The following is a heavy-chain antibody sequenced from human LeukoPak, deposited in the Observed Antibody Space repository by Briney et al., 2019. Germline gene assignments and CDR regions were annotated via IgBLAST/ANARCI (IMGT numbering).Heavy chain of an antibody. Sequence: SETLSLTCTVSGGSMRSQYWSWIRQSPGKGLEWIGYIYYTGSTNYNPSLKSRVTISVDTSKNQFSLKLSSVTAADTAVYYCARGDSSGYYYYNFDYWGQGTLVTVSS. J-gene: IGHJ4*02. V-gene: IGHV4-59*11. D-gene: IGHD3-22*01. CDR1: GGSMRSQY. CDR3: ARGDSSGYYYYNFDY. CDR2: IYYTGST.